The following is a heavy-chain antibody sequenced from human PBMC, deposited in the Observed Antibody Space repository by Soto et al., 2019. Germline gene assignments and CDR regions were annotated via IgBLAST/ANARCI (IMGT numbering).Heavy chain of an antibody. J-gene: IGHJ6*02. Sequence: PGESLKISCKGSGYSLTTYWIAWVRQMHGKGLEWMGRIDPSDSYTNYSPSFQGHVTISADKSISTAYLQWSSLKASDTAMYYCAREILTGYYLYYYYYGMDVWGQGTTLTVSS. V-gene: IGHV5-10-1*01. CDR3: AREILTGYYLYYYYYGMDV. CDR1: GYSLTTYW. CDR2: IDPSDSYT. D-gene: IGHD3-9*01.